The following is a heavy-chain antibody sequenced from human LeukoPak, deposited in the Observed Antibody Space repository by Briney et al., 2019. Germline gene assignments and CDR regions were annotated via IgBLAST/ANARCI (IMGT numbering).Heavy chain of an antibody. Sequence: LETLSLTCTVSGASISISSYYWGWIRQPPGKGLEWIGRVYYTGSTYYNPSLKSQVTTSVDTSKDQFSLKLTSVTAADTDVYYCERPVEGYTSGYVDYWGQGILVTASS. CDR2: VYYTGST. V-gene: IGHV4-39*07. J-gene: IGHJ4*02. CDR1: GASISISSYY. D-gene: IGHD5-18*01. CDR3: ERPVEGYTSGYVDY.